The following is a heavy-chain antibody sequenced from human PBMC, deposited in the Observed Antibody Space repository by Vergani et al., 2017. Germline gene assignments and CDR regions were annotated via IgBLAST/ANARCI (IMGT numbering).Heavy chain of an antibody. Sequence: QVQLVQSGAEVKKPGASVKVSCKASGYTFTSYYMHWVRQAPGQGLEWMGIINPSGGSTIYAQKFQGRVTMTRDTSTSTVYMELSSLRSEDTAVYYCARGGGSGWDSRLIDYWGQGTLVTVSS. D-gene: IGHD6-19*01. CDR3: ARGGGSGWDSRLIDY. V-gene: IGHV1-46*03. CDR2: INPSGGST. CDR1: GYTFTSYY. J-gene: IGHJ4*02.